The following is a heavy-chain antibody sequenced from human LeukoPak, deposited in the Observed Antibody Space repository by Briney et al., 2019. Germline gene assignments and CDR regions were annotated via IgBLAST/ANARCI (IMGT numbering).Heavy chain of an antibody. J-gene: IGHJ4*02. Sequence: SETLSLTCAVYGGSFSGYYWSWIRQPPGKGLEWIGEINHSGSTNYNPSLKSRVTISVDTSKNQFSLKLSSVTAADTAVYYCARGIVVVVAATYYFDYWGQGTLVTVSS. CDR1: GGSFSGYY. CDR2: INHSGST. V-gene: IGHV4-34*01. CDR3: ARGIVVVVAATYYFDY. D-gene: IGHD2-15*01.